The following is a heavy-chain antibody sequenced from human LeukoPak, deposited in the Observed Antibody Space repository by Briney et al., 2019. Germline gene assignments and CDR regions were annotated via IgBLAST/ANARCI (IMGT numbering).Heavy chain of an antibody. CDR1: GGSISSHY. CDR3: ARATEDIVVVPAAILAGTGAFDI. J-gene: IGHJ3*02. V-gene: IGHV4-59*11. Sequence: SETLSLTCTVSGGSISSHYWSWIRQPPGKGLEWIGYIYYSGSTNYNPSLKSRVTISVDTSKNQFSLKLSSVTAADTAVYYCARATEDIVVVPAAILAGTGAFDIWGQGTMVNVSS. D-gene: IGHD2-2*02. CDR2: IYYSGST.